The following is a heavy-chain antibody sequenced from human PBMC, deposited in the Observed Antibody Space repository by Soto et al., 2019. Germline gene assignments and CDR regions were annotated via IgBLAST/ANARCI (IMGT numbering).Heavy chain of an antibody. V-gene: IGHV3-9*01. Sequence: EVQLVESGGGLVQPGRSLRLSCAASGFTFDDYAMHWVRQAPGKGLEWVSGISWNIGNTGYADSVKGRFTISRDNAKNSLYLQMNSLITEDTALYYCAKGAISVTALFDYWGQGTLVTVSS. J-gene: IGHJ4*02. D-gene: IGHD2-15*01. CDR1: GFTFDDYA. CDR2: ISWNIGNT. CDR3: AKGAISVTALFDY.